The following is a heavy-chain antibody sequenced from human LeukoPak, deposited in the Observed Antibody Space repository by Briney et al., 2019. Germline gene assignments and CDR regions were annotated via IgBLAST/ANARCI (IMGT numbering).Heavy chain of an antibody. D-gene: IGHD3-10*02. Sequence: PSETLSLTCSVFAYSMNNYYWTWIRQPPGKGLEWVGNMHPGGTTKFHPSLEGRVTMSIDTSTKQFSLRLRSVTAADTATYYCAKTGSLFGRFLDHWGPGALVIVSS. V-gene: IGHV4-59*01. J-gene: IGHJ4*02. CDR3: AKTGSLFGRFLDH. CDR1: AYSMNNYY. CDR2: MHPGGTT.